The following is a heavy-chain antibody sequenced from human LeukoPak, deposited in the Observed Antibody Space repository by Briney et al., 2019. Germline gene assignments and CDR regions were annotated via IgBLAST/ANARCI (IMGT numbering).Heavy chain of an antibody. CDR2: ISWNDDK. J-gene: IGHJ3*01. CDR1: GFSLRTGEGG. V-gene: IGHV2-5*01. CDR3: AHSTYGGNSLGAFDF. Sequence: SGPTLLNPTPTLTLTCTFSGFSLRTGEGGVGWIRQPPGKALEWLSLISWNDDKRYSPSLKNRHTITKDTSKNQVVLTMTNVDPVDTATYYCAHSTYGGNSLGAFDFRGQGTVVTVSS. D-gene: IGHD4-23*01.